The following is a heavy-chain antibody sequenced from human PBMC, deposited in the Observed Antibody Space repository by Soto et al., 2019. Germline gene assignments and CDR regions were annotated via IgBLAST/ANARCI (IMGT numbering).Heavy chain of an antibody. J-gene: IGHJ6*02. V-gene: IGHV3-48*03. CDR3: APAPAGLDV. D-gene: IGHD6-13*01. Sequence: EVQLVESGGGLVQPGGSLTLSCAASGFSFSSYEMNWVRQAPGKGLEWVSYISSSGATIYYTDSARGRFTISRDNVKNSLYLQMNSLRAEDTGIYYCAPAPAGLDVWGQGTTVAVSS. CDR1: GFSFSSYE. CDR2: ISSSGATI.